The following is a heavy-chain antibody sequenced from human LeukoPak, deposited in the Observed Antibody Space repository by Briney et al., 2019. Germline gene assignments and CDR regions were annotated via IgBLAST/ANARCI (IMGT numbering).Heavy chain of an antibody. D-gene: IGHD3-10*02. V-gene: IGHV3-48*03. Sequence: GGSLRLSCAASGFTFSSYEMNWVRQAPGRGLEWVSYISSSGSTIYYADSVKGRFTISRDNAKNSLYLQMNSLRAEDTAVYYCAELGITMIGGVWGKGTTVTNSS. J-gene: IGHJ6*04. CDR1: GFTFSSYE. CDR3: AELGITMIGGV. CDR2: ISSSGSTI.